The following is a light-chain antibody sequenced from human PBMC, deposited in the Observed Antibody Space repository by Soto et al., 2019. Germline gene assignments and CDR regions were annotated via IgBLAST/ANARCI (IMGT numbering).Light chain of an antibody. V-gene: IGLV2-11*01. J-gene: IGLJ2*01. CDR1: SSDVGGYDF. CDR3: CSYAGTSTPL. CDR2: DVS. Sequence: QSALTQPRSVSGSPGQSVTISCTGTSSDVGGYDFVSWYQHNPGKAPKLMIFDVSARPSGGPDRFSGSKSANTASLTLSGLQAEDEADYYCCSYAGTSTPLFGGGTKVTVL.